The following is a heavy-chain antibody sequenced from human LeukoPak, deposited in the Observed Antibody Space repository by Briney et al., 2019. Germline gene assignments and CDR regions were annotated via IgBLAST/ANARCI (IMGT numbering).Heavy chain of an antibody. Sequence: PSETLSLTCAVYGGSFSGYYWSWIRQPPGKGLEWIGEINHSGSTNYNPSLKSRVTISVDTSKNQFSLKLSSVTAADTAVYYCARGERLVLLEKVNWFDPRGQGTLVTVSS. CDR1: GGSFSGYY. CDR3: ARGERLVLLEKVNWFDP. D-gene: IGHD3-3*01. J-gene: IGHJ5*02. CDR2: INHSGST. V-gene: IGHV4-34*01.